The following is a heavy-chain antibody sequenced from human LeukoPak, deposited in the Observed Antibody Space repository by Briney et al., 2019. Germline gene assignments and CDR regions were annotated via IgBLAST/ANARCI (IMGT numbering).Heavy chain of an antibody. Sequence: RSGGSLRLSCAASGFTFSSYWMHWVRQAPGKGLLWVSRINSDGSSTSYADSVKGRFTISRDNAKNTLYLQMNSLRAEDTAVYYCARGSRAQGNSFDIWGQGTMVTVSS. CDR2: INSDGSST. CDR3: ARGSRAQGNSFDI. J-gene: IGHJ3*02. D-gene: IGHD3-10*01. V-gene: IGHV3-74*01. CDR1: GFTFSSYW.